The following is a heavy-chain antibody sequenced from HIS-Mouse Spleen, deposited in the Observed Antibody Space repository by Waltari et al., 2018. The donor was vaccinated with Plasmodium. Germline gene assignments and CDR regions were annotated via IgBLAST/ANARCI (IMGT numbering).Heavy chain of an antibody. CDR2: LYHSGST. D-gene: IGHD2-15*01. CDR1: GYSISSGYY. Sequence: QVQLQESGPGLVKPSETLSLTCTVSGYSISSGYYWGWIRQPPGKGLEWIGSLYHSGSTDYNPAHKSRDTNSVDTTKSPFSLKLSSVTAADTAVYYCARSLGIASSYWYFDLWGRGTLVTVSS. CDR3: ARSLGIASSYWYFDL. V-gene: IGHV4-38-2*02. J-gene: IGHJ2*01.